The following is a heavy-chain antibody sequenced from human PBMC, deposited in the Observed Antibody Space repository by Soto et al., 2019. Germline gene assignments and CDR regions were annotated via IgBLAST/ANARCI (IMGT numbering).Heavy chain of an antibody. D-gene: IGHD2-15*01. CDR3: AGAYCSGGSCYSGRYYYYGMDV. V-gene: IGHV3-20*04. CDR2: INWNGGST. CDR1: GFTFDDYG. Sequence: EVQLVESGGGVVRPGGSLRLSCAASGFTFDDYGVSWVRQAPGKGLEWVSGINWNGGSTGYADSVKGRFTISRDNAKNPLYLQMNSLSAEDTALFYCAGAYCSGGSCYSGRYYYYGMDVWGQGNTVTVSS. J-gene: IGHJ6*02.